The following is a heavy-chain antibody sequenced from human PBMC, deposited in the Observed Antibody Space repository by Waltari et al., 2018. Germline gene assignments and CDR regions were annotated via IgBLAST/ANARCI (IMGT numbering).Heavy chain of an antibody. CDR2: VYNNGRT. J-gene: IGHJ5*02. CDR1: DDSVTTHN. V-gene: IGHV4-59*02. CDR3: VRGEAGRVREGYFDA. Sequence: QVQLQESGPGLVKPSETLSLNCTVSDDSVTTHNWVWIRQPPGKGLDWIGYVYNNGRTNYNPSLKSRLTISTDTAKSQVSLQITSVTADDTAVYYCVRGEAGRVREGYFDAWGQGILVTVSS. D-gene: IGHD3-16*01.